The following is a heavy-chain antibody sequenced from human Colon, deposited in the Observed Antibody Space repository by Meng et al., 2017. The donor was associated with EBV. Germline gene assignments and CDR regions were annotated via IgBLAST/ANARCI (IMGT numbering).Heavy chain of an antibody. CDR1: GGALSSSSDS. CDR3: ARGIQIWHEIDY. CDR2: ISYGGST. V-gene: IGHV4-39*07. J-gene: IGHJ4*02. Sequence: QLPLPESGRGLVKPSESPSLTGTVSGGALSSSSDSCAWIRQPPGKGLEWIGGISYGGSTSYNPSLKSRVTISIDTSKNQFSLSLTSVTAADTAIYYCARGIQIWHEIDYWGQGTLVTVSS. D-gene: IGHD5-18*01.